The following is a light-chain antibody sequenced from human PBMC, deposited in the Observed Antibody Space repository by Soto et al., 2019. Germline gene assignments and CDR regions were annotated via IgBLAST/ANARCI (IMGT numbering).Light chain of an antibody. Sequence: DIQMTQSPSSLSASVGDRVTITCRASQSINSNLNWYQQKPGKAPKLLIYAASTLQSGVPSRFSGSGSGTDFALTIISLQPEDFAAYFCQQSYTSITFGQGTRLEIK. CDR2: AAS. J-gene: IGKJ5*01. V-gene: IGKV1-39*01. CDR1: QSINSN. CDR3: QQSYTSIT.